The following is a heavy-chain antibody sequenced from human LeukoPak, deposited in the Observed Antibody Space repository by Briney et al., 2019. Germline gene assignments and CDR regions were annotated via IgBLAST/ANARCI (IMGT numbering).Heavy chain of an antibody. CDR2: IWYDGSNK. CDR1: GFTFSSYG. D-gene: IGHD2-15*01. Sequence: GSLSLSCAASGFTFSSYGMHWVRQAPGKGLEWVAVIWYDGSNKYYADSVKGRFTISRDNSKNTLYLQMNSLRAEDTAVYYCAREGSEDCSGGSCYSYYYYGMDVWGQGTTVTVSS. V-gene: IGHV3-33*01. CDR3: AREGSEDCSGGSCYSYYYYGMDV. J-gene: IGHJ6*02.